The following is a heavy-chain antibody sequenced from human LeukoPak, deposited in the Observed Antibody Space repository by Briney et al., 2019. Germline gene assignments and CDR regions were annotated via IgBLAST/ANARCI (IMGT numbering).Heavy chain of an antibody. D-gene: IGHD5-18*01. CDR1: GGSISSGGYY. V-gene: IGHV4-31*03. Sequence: SETLSLTCTVSGGSISSGGYYWSWIRQHPGKGLEWIGYIYYSGSTYYNPSLKSRVTISVDTSKNQFSPKLSSVTAADTAVYYCARGLRGYSYGSFDYWGQGTLVTVSS. CDR2: IYYSGST. CDR3: ARGLRGYSYGSFDY. J-gene: IGHJ4*02.